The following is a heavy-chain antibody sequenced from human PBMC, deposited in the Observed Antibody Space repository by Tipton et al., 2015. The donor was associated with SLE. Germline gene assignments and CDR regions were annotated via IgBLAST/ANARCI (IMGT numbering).Heavy chain of an antibody. CDR3: ARGGEAVAGTSYFQH. CDR2: IYYSGST. CDR1: GGSISSYY. D-gene: IGHD6-19*01. J-gene: IGHJ1*01. V-gene: IGHV4-59*12. Sequence: TLSLTCTVSGGSISSYYWSWIRQPPGKGLEWIGYIYYSGSTNYNHSLKSRVTISLDTSKNQFSLKLSSVTAADTAVYYCARGGEAVAGTSYFQHWSQGTVVTVST.